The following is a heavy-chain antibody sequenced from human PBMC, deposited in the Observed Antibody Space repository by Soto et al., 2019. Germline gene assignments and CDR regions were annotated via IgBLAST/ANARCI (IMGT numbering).Heavy chain of an antibody. CDR3: ARGKVAGIYYFDY. CDR1: GGSISSYY. CDR2: IYYSGST. J-gene: IGHJ4*02. Sequence: QVQLQESGPGLVKPSETLSLTCTVSGGSISSYYWSWIRQPPGKGLEWIGYIYYSGSTNYNPSLKSRVTISVDTSTNQFSLKLSSVTAADTAVYYCARGKVAGIYYFDYWGQGTLVTVSS. D-gene: IGHD6-19*01. V-gene: IGHV4-59*01.